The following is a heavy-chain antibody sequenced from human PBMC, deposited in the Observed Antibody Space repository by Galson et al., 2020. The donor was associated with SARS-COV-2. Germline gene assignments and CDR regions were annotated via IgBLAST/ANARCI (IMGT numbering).Heavy chain of an antibody. CDR2: ISVTGSST. CDR3: AKRTVTTKAFDI. V-gene: IGHV3-23*01. CDR1: GFTFSNYG. Sequence: GGSLRLSCAASGFTFSNYGMSWVRQTPGKGLEWVSAISVTGSSTQYADSVKGRFTISRDNSKDTLYLQMNSLRAEDTALYFCAKRTVTTKAFDIWGQGTSVTVSS. D-gene: IGHD4-17*01. J-gene: IGHJ3*02.